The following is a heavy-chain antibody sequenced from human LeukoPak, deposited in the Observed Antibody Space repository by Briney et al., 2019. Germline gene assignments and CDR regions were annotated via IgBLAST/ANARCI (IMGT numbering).Heavy chain of an antibody. CDR1: GGSISGSSYY. V-gene: IGHV4-39*02. D-gene: IGHD1-26*01. CDR3: ARGRVRGWERRYYYYGMDV. CDR2: IYYSGST. Sequence: SEALSLTCTVSGGSISGSSYYWGWIRQPPGQGLEWIGSIYYSGSTHYNPSLKSRVAISVDTSKNQFSLKLSSVTAADTAVYYCARGRVRGWERRYYYYGMDVWGQGTTVTVSS. J-gene: IGHJ6*02.